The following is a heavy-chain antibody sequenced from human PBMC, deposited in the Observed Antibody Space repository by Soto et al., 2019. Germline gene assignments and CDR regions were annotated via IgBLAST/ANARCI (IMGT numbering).Heavy chain of an antibody. D-gene: IGHD1-26*01. Sequence: GGSLRLSCTGSGFIFKDYAMTWVRQGPGKGLEWVSTMSESGDVISYRDSVKGRFTMSRDTSNSTLYLEMNGLRAEDTAMYYCAKKLYSGTYYDLESWGQGTLVTVSS. CDR2: MSESGDVI. V-gene: IGHV3-23*01. J-gene: IGHJ1*01. CDR3: AKKLYSGTYYDLES. CDR1: GFIFKDYA.